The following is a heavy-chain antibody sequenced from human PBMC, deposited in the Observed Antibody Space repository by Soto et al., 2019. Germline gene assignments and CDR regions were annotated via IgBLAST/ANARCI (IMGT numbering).Heavy chain of an antibody. J-gene: IGHJ1*01. V-gene: IGHV1-69*13. CDR3: AREGSGYNF. Sequence: SVKVSCKASGGTFSSFGISWVRQAPGQGLEWMGGIIPVFGRPNYAQRFRGRLTITADESTNTCYMELIDLESEDTAVYYCAREGSGYNFWGQGTQVTV. D-gene: IGHD5-12*01. CDR2: IIPVFGRP. CDR1: GGTFSSFG.